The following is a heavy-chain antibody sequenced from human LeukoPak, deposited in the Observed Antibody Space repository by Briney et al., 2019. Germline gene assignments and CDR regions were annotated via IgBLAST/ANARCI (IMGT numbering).Heavy chain of an antibody. J-gene: IGHJ3*02. CDR1: GYTFTGYY. V-gene: IGHV1-2*06. CDR3: ARDQYDYVWGSYRYTPNDAFDI. D-gene: IGHD3-16*02. CDR2: INPNSGGT. Sequence: ASVKVSCKASGYTFTGYYMHWVRQAPGQGLEWMGRINPNSGGTNYAQKFQGRVTMTRDTSISTAYMELSRLRSDDTAVYYGARDQYDYVWGSYRYTPNDAFDIWGQGTMVTVSS.